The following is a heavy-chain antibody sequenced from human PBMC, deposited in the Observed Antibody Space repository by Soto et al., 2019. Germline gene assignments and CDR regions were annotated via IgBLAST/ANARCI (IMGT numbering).Heavy chain of an antibody. V-gene: IGHV1-2*04. D-gene: IGHD2-2*01. CDR1: GYTFTGYY. Sequence: ASVKVSCKASGYTFTGYYMHWVRQAPGQGLEWMGWINPNSGGTNYAQKFQGWVTMTRDTSISTAYMELSRLRSDDTVVYYCARGNAYQLLLLFDYWGQGTLVTVSS. J-gene: IGHJ4*02. CDR3: ARGNAYQLLLLFDY. CDR2: INPNSGGT.